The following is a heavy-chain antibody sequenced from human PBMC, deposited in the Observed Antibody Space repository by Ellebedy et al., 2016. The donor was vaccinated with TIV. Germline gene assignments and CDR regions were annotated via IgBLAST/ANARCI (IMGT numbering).Heavy chain of an antibody. CDR1: GGSISSYY. Sequence: SETLSLXXTVSGGSISSYYWSWIRQPPGKGLEWIGYIYYSGSTNYNPSLKSRVTISVDTSKNQFSLKLSSVTAADTAVYYCARDPPVVAGTSYWGQGTLVTVSS. D-gene: IGHD6-19*01. V-gene: IGHV4-59*01. J-gene: IGHJ4*02. CDR2: IYYSGST. CDR3: ARDPPVVAGTSY.